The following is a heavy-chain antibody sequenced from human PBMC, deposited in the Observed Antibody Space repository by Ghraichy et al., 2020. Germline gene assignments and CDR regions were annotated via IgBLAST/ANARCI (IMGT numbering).Heavy chain of an antibody. CDR3: ARGSSDWSIFES. Sequence: LSLTCAASGFNVGYHSMSWVRQAPGKGLEWVSVFYTGGNTYYADSGKDRFTMSRDKSKNTFYLQVNSLRAEDTAVYRCARGSSDWSIFESWGQGTLVTVSS. J-gene: IGHJ4*02. V-gene: IGHV3-66*01. CDR2: FYTGGNT. CDR1: GFNVGYHS. D-gene: IGHD3-3*01.